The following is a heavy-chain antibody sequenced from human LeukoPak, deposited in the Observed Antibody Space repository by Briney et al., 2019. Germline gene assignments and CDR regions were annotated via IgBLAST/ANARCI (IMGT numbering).Heavy chain of an antibody. V-gene: IGHV1-18*01. CDR1: GYTFTSYG. CDR2: ISAYNGNT. Sequence: ASVKVSCKASGYTFTSYGISWVRQAPGQGLEWMGWISAYNGNTNYAQKLQGRVTMTTDTSTSTAYMELRSLRSDDTAVHYCARETPDYGDYVKAFDIWGQGTMVTVSS. D-gene: IGHD4-17*01. J-gene: IGHJ3*02. CDR3: ARETPDYGDYVKAFDI.